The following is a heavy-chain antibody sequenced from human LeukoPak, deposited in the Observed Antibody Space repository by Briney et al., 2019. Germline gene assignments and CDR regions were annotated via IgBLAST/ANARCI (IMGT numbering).Heavy chain of an antibody. V-gene: IGHV3-48*03. Sequence: QPGGSLRLSCAASGFTFSSYEMNWVRQAPGKGLEWVSYISSSGSTIYYADSVKGRFTISRDNAKNTLYLQMNSLRAEDTAVYYCARVVHGWLGVNDAFDIWGQGTMVTVSS. J-gene: IGHJ3*02. CDR1: GFTFSSYE. CDR3: ARVVHGWLGVNDAFDI. D-gene: IGHD3-10*01. CDR2: ISSSGSTI.